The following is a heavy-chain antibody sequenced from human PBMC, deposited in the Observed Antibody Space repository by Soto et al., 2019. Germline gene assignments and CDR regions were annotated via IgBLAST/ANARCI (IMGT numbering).Heavy chain of an antibody. Sequence: GGSRRLSCAASGCTFSSYAMSWVRQAPGKGLEWVSAISGSGGSTYYADSVKGRFTISRDNSKNTLYLQMNSLRAEDTAVYYCAKLPGSNYYYYYMDVWGKGTTVTVS. V-gene: IGHV3-23*01. D-gene: IGHD3-9*01. J-gene: IGHJ6*03. CDR3: AKLPGSNYYYYYMDV. CDR1: GCTFSSYA. CDR2: ISGSGGST.